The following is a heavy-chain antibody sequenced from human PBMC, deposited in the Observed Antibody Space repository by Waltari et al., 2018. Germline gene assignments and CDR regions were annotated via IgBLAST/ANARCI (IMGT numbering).Heavy chain of an antibody. Sequence: EVQLVQSGAEVKKPGESLKISCKGSGYSFTSYWIGWVRQMPGKGLEWMGSIYPGYSDTRYSPSFQGQVTISADKSISTAYLQWSSLKASDTAMYYCASSYYDSKPVGAFDIWGQGTMVTVSS. V-gene: IGHV5-51*01. J-gene: IGHJ3*02. D-gene: IGHD3-22*01. CDR2: IYPGYSDT. CDR3: ASSYYDSKPVGAFDI. CDR1: GYSFTSYW.